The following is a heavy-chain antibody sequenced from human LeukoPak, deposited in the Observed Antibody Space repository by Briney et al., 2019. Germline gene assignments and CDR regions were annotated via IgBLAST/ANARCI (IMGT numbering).Heavy chain of an antibody. Sequence: GGSVRLSCSVSGFTFDNYAIHWVRQVPGKSLEWVSLISADGRSTYYADSVKGRFTISRDNSKSSLYLQMRSLTTEDTAVYYCAKDSGWQLLRAEYFQHWGPGTLVTVSS. CDR3: AKDSGWQLLRAEYFQH. CDR1: GFTFDNYA. V-gene: IGHV3-43*02. J-gene: IGHJ1*01. D-gene: IGHD2-15*01. CDR2: ISADGRST.